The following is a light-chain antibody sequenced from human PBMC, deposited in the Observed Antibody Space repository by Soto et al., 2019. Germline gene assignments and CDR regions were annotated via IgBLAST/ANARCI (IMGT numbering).Light chain of an antibody. V-gene: IGLV2-11*01. Sequence: QSALTQPRSVSGSPGQSVTISCTGTSSDVGGYNYVSWYQQHPGKAPKLMIYDVSKRPSGVPDRFSGSKSGNTASLTISGLQEEDEADYYCCSYAGSYTPCVFGTGTQLTVL. CDR1: SSDVGGYNY. J-gene: IGLJ6*01. CDR2: DVS. CDR3: CSYAGSYTPCV.